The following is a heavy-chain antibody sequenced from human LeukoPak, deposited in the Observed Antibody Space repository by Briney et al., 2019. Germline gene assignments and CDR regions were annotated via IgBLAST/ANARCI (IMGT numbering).Heavy chain of an antibody. V-gene: IGHV3-48*02. Sequence: SGGSLRLSCAASGFTFSSYSMNWVRQAPGKGLEWVSYISSSSSTIYYADSVKGRFTISRDNAKNSLYLQMNSLRDEDTAVYYCARGYDFWSGYQDYYYYYGMDVWGQGTTVTVSS. CDR3: ARGYDFWSGYQDYYYYYGMDV. CDR1: GFTFSSYS. CDR2: ISSSSSTI. D-gene: IGHD3-3*01. J-gene: IGHJ6*02.